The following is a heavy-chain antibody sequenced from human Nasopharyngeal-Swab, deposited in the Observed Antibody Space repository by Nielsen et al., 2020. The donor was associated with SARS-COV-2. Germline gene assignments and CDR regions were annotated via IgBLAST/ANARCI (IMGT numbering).Heavy chain of an antibody. CDR2: ISSSSSSI. Sequence: GESLKISCAASGFTFSSYSMNWVRQAPGKGLEWVSSISSSSSSIYYADSVKGRFTISRDNAKNSLYLQMNSLRAEDTAVYYCASDYGGNQPIFDYWGQGTLVTVSS. CDR1: GFTFSSYS. D-gene: IGHD4-23*01. J-gene: IGHJ4*02. V-gene: IGHV3-21*01. CDR3: ASDYGGNQPIFDY.